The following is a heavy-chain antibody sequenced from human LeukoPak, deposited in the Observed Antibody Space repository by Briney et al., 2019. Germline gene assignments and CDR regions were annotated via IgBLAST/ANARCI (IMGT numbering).Heavy chain of an antibody. J-gene: IGHJ6*02. V-gene: IGHV1-18*04. D-gene: IGHD5-18*01. CDR3: ARDRLVGGYSYGRRPLNYYYGMDV. Sequence: VASVTVSCKASGYTFTSYYMHWVRQAPGQGLEWMGWISAYNGNTNYAQKLQGRVTMTTDTSTSTAYMELRSLRSDDTAVYYCARDRLVGGYSYGRRPLNYYYGMDVWGQGTTVTVSS. CDR1: GYTFTSYY. CDR2: ISAYNGNT.